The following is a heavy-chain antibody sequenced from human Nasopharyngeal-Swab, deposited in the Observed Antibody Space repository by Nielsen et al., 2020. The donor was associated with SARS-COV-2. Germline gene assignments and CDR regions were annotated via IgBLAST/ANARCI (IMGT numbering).Heavy chain of an antibody. CDR3: ARGATNDFWSGYYTVHYYYYMDV. CDR2: IGTAGDT. V-gene: IGHV3-13*01. J-gene: IGHJ6*03. Sequence: LSLTCAASGFTFSSYDMHWVRQATGKGLEWVSAIGTAGDTYYPGSVKGRFTISRENAKNSLYLQMNSLRAGDTAVYYCARGATNDFWSGYYTVHYYYYMDVWGKGTTVTVSS. D-gene: IGHD3-3*01. CDR1: GFTFSSYD.